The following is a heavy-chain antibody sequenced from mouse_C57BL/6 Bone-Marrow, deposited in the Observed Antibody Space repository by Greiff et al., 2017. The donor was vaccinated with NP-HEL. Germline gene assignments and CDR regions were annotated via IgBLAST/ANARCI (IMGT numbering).Heavy chain of an antibody. CDR2: IRNKANNHAT. V-gene: IGHV6-6*01. D-gene: IGHD2-1*01. CDR3: TRYYGNYAWFAY. J-gene: IGHJ3*01. Sequence: EVKLVESGGGLVQPGGSMKLSCAASGFTFSDAWMDWVRQSPEKGLEWVAEIRNKANNHATYYAESVKGRFTISRDDSKSSVYLQMNSLRAEDTGIYYCTRYYGNYAWFAYWGQGTLVTVSA. CDR1: GFTFSDAW.